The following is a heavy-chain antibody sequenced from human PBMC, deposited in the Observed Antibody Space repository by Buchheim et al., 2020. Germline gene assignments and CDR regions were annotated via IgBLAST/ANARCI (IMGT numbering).Heavy chain of an antibody. CDR3: ARDRSSPDYGDYSAYFYYYSGLDV. Sequence: QVQVVQSGAEVKKPGSSVKVSCKASGGTFSSYAISWVRQAPGQGLEWMGGIIPIFDTTNYAQKFQGRVTITADESTNTAYMELSSLRSEDTAVYYCARDRSSPDYGDYSAYFYYYSGLDVWGQGTT. D-gene: IGHD4-17*01. CDR2: IIPIFDTT. V-gene: IGHV1-69*01. CDR1: GGTFSSYA. J-gene: IGHJ6*02.